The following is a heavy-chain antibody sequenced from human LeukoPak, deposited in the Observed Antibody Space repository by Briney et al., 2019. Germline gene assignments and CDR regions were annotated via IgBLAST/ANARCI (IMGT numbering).Heavy chain of an antibody. V-gene: IGHV4-34*01. Sequence: SETLSLTCAVYGGSFSGYYWSWIRQPPGKGLEWIGEINHSGSTNYNPSLKSRVTISVDTSKNQFSLKLSSVTAADTAVYYCARSPPYYYDSSGYYPSHYFDYWGQGTLVTVSS. CDR1: GGSFSGYY. D-gene: IGHD3-22*01. CDR3: ARSPPYYYDSSGYYPSHYFDY. CDR2: INHSGST. J-gene: IGHJ4*02.